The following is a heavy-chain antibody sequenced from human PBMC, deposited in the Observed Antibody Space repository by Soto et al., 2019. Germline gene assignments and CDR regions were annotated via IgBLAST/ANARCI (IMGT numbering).Heavy chain of an antibody. J-gene: IGHJ6*03. CDR2: ISYDGSNK. V-gene: IGHV3-30*18. CDR3: AKAAIAAAGTADYYYYMDV. Sequence: GGSLRLSCAASGFTFSSYGMHWVRQAPGKGLEWVAVISYDGSNKYYADSVKGRFTISRDNSKNTLYLQMNSLRAEDTAVYYCAKAAIAAAGTADYYYYMDVWGKGTTVTVSS. CDR1: GFTFSSYG. D-gene: IGHD6-13*01.